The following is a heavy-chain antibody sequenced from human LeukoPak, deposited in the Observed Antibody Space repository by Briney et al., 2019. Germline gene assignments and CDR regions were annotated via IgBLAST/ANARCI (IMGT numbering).Heavy chain of an antibody. V-gene: IGHV4-30-4*01. J-gene: IGHJ4*02. CDR1: GGSISSGDYY. CDR3: AVTPSYSSSWYVGY. CDR2: IYYSGST. D-gene: IGHD6-13*01. Sequence: SQTLSLTCTVSGGSISSGDYYWSWIRQPPGTGLEWIGYIYYSGSTYYNPSLKSRVTISVDTSKNQFSLKLSSVTAADTAVYYCAVTPSYSSSWYVGYWGQGTLVTVS.